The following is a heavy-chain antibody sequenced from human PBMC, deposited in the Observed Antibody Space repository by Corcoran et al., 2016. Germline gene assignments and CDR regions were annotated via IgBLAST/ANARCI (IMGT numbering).Heavy chain of an antibody. Sequence: QVTLKESGPVLVKPTETLTLTCTVSGFSLSNARMGVSWIRQPPGKALEWLAHIFSNDEKSYSTSLKSRLTISKDTSKSQVVLTITNMDPVDTATYYGARVLTYYDFWSENWFDPWGQGTLVTVSS. J-gene: IGHJ5*02. CDR3: ARVLTYYDFWSENWFDP. V-gene: IGHV2-26*01. D-gene: IGHD3-3*01. CDR2: IFSNDEK. CDR1: GFSLSNARMG.